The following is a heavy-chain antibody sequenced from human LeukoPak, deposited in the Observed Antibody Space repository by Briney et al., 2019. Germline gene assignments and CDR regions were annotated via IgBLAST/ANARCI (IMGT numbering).Heavy chain of an antibody. CDR2: IYYSGST. Sequence: SETLSLTCVVYGGSFSGYHWSWIRQPPGKGLEWIGYIYYSGSTNYNPSLKSRVTISVDTSKNQFSLKLSSVTAADTAVYYCAREVWANYYGSGSYPRLFDYYMDVWGKGTTVTISS. CDR1: GGSFSGYH. CDR3: AREVWANYYGSGSYPRLFDYYMDV. J-gene: IGHJ6*03. D-gene: IGHD3-10*01. V-gene: IGHV4-59*01.